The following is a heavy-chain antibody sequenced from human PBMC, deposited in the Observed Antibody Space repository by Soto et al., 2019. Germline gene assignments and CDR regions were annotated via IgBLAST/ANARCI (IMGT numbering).Heavy chain of an antibody. D-gene: IGHD3-10*01. V-gene: IGHV3-13*01. CDR1: GFTYNSYD. Sequence: GGSLRLSCASFGFTYNSYDMIWVRQVTGKGLEWIASMGGAGAREYSGSVKGRFIISRDNAKNSLYLQMDSLRVADTGVYYCTRATFGVGMDLWGHGTPVTVSS. CDR2: MGGAGAR. J-gene: IGHJ6*02. CDR3: TRATFGVGMDL.